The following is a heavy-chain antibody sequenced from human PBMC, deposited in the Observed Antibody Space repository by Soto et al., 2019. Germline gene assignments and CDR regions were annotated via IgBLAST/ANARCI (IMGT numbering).Heavy chain of an antibody. Sequence: QVQLVESGGGVVQPGRSLRLSCAASGFTFSSYGMHWVRQAPGKGLEWMAVIWYDGSNKYYADSVKGRFTISRDNSKNTLYLQMNSLRAEDTAVYYCARDADGFDYWGQGTLVTVSS. CDR3: ARDADGFDY. CDR2: IWYDGSNK. J-gene: IGHJ4*02. CDR1: GFTFSSYG. V-gene: IGHV3-33*01.